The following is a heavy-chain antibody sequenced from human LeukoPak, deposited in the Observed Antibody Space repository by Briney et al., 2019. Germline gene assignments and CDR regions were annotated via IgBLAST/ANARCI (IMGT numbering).Heavy chain of an antibody. CDR1: GDSISSTSYY. CDR2: IYSTVTT. D-gene: IGHD3-10*01. CDR3: ARTRYYYNSRSYGAPYYFDY. J-gene: IGHJ4*02. V-gene: IGHV4-39*01. Sequence: TTETLSLTCTVSGDSISSTSYYWGWMRQPPGKGLEWIGSIYSTVTTYYNPSLKSRVTISLNTSKNQFSLKLSSVTAADTAVYYCARTRYYYNSRSYGAPYYFDYWGQGTLVTVSS.